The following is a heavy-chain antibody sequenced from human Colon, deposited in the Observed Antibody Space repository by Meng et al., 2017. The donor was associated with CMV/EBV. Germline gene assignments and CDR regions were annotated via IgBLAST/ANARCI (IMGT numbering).Heavy chain of an antibody. CDR2: ISYDGSNK. CDR1: GFTFSSYA. D-gene: IGHD6-13*01. CDR3: ARAKMYSSSWYYYYGMDV. V-gene: IGHV3-30*04. Sequence: GESLKISCAASGFTFSSYAMHWVRQAPGKGLEWVAVISYDGSNKYYADSVKGRFTISRDNSKNTLYLQMNSLRAEDTAVYYCARAKMYSSSWYYYYGMDVWGQGTTVTVSS. J-gene: IGHJ6*02.